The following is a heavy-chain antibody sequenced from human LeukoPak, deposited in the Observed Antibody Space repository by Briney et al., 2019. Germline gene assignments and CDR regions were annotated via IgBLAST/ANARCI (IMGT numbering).Heavy chain of an antibody. Sequence: PGGSLRLSCAASGFSISDHFMSWVRQAPGKAPEWVSYITPEKTFHYIDSVKGRFTISRDNAKNSLYLQMNSLSAEDTAVYYCARVHGGYGALYDYWGQGTLVTVSS. V-gene: IGHV3-69-1*02. CDR3: ARVHGGYGALYDY. CDR2: ITPEKTF. J-gene: IGHJ4*02. CDR1: GFSISDHF. D-gene: IGHD5-12*01.